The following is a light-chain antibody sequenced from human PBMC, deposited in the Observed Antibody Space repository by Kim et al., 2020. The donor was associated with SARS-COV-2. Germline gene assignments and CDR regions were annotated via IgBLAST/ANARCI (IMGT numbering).Light chain of an antibody. CDR1: QSVSSSY. CDR2: AAS. Sequence: SPGERATLSCRASQSVSSSYLAWYQQKPGQAPRLLIYAASSRATGIPARFSGSGSGTDFTLTISRLEPEDFAVYYCQQYGSSPWTFGQGTKVDIK. V-gene: IGKV3-20*01. CDR3: QQYGSSPWT. J-gene: IGKJ1*01.